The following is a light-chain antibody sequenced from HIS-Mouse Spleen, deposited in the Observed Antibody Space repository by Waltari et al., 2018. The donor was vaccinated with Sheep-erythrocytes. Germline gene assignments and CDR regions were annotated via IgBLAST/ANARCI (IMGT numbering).Light chain of an antibody. J-gene: IGLJ3*02. V-gene: IGLV2-23*01. CDR3: CSYAGSSTPWV. CDR2: EGS. CDR1: SSDVWSYNL. Sequence: QSALTQPASVSGSPGQSITISCTGTSSDVWSYNLVSWYQQHPGKAPKLMIYEGSKRPSGVSNRLSGSKSGNTASLTISGLQAEDEADYYCCSYAGSSTPWVFGGGTKLTVL.